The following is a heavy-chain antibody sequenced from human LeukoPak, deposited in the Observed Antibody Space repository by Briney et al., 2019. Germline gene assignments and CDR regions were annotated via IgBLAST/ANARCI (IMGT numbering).Heavy chain of an antibody. J-gene: IGHJ6*02. D-gene: IGHD6-13*01. CDR1: GDSISSSY. Sequence: SETLSLTCTVSGDSISSSYWSWIRQTPGKGLEWIGHIYYNGSNNYNPSLKSRVSISVETSKNQFSLKLSSVTAADTAVYFCARSAAGLSYGMDVRGQGTTVTVSS. V-gene: IGHV4-59*08. CDR3: ARSAAGLSYGMDV. CDR2: IYYNGSN.